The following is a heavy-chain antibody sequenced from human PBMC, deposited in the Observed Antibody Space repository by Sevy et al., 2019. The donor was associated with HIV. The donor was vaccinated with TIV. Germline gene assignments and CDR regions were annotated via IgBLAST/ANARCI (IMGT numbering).Heavy chain of an antibody. D-gene: IGHD3-16*01. CDR2: ISAYNGNT. CDR3: ARHTPIVGRVTWFDS. CDR1: GYTFTSYG. Sequence: ASVKVSCKASGYTFTSYGISWVRQAPGQGLEWMGWISAYNGNTNYVEKLQGRVTMTTDTSTSTAYMELRSLRSDDTAVYYCARHTPIVGRVTWFDSRGQGTLVTVSS. V-gene: IGHV1-18*01. J-gene: IGHJ5*01.